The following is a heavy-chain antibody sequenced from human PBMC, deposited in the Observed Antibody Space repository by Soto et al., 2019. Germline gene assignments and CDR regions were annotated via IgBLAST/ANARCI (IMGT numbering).Heavy chain of an antibody. J-gene: IGHJ4*02. D-gene: IGHD3-16*01. CDR1: GYTFTSYG. Sequence: QVQLVQSGAEVKKPGASVKVSCKASGYTFTSYGISWVRQAPGQGLEWMGWIIPIFGTANYAQKFQGRVTITADESTSTAYMELSSLRSEDTAVYYCARGRVGLGAGGFDYWGQGTLVTVSS. V-gene: IGHV1-69*13. CDR2: IIPIFGTA. CDR3: ARGRVGLGAGGFDY.